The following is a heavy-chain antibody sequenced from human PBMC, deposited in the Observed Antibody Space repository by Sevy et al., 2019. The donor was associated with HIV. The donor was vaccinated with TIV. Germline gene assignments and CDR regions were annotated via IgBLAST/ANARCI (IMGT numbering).Heavy chain of an antibody. V-gene: IGHV3-48*03. D-gene: IGHD3-22*01. CDR2: ISSSGTTI. J-gene: IGHJ5*02. CDR3: ARVAAYYDKGFDP. CDR1: GFTFSSYE. Sequence: GGSLRLSCEASGFTFSSYEMNWVRQAPGKGLEWLSYISSSGTTIYYTDSVKGRFTISRDNAKNSLYLQMNSLRAEDTAVYYCARVAAYYDKGFDPWGQGTLVTVSS.